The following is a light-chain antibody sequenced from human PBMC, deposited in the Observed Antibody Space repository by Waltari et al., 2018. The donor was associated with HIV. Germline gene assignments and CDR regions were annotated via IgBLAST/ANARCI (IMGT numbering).Light chain of an antibody. CDR2: AVN. Sequence: QSALTQPASVAGSPGQSITISCTGTSSDIGGYDYVSWYQQHPGKAPKLTIFAVNKRPAGVPARFSGSKSGNTASRTISGLQADDEADYYCCSYAGSYAEIFGGGTKLTVL. CDR3: CSYAGSYAEI. J-gene: IGLJ2*01. V-gene: IGLV2-11*01. CDR1: SSDIGGYDY.